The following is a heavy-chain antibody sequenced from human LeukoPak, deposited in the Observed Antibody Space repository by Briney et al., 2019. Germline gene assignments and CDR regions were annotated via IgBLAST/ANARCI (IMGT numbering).Heavy chain of an antibody. V-gene: IGHV1-18*01. Sequence: ASVKVSCKASGYTFTSYGISWVRQAPGQGLEWMGWISAYNGNTNYAQKLQGRVTMTTDTSTSTAYMELSSLRSEDTAVYYCARALTTGGYFDYWGQGTLVTVSS. CDR3: ARALTTGGYFDY. J-gene: IGHJ4*02. CDR1: GYTFTSYG. CDR2: ISAYNGNT. D-gene: IGHD4-11*01.